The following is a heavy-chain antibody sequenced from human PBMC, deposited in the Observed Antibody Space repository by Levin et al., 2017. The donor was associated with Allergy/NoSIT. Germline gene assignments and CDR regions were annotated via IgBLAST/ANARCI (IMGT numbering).Heavy chain of an antibody. J-gene: IGHJ3*02. CDR1: GFTFSSYA. CDR3: ATRDIYDILTGWMGDAFDI. V-gene: IGHV3-23*01. D-gene: IGHD3-9*01. Sequence: GESLKISCAASGFTFSSYAMSWVRQAPGKGLEWVSAISGSGGSTYYADSVKGRFTISRDNSKNTLYLQMNSLRAEDTAVYYCATRDIYDILTGWMGDAFDIWGQGTMVTVSS. CDR2: ISGSGGST.